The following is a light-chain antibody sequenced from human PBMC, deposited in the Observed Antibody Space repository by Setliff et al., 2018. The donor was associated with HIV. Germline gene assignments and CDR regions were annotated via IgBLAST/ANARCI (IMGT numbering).Light chain of an antibody. V-gene: IGLV2-23*02. CDR3: CTYAGSSTYV. J-gene: IGLJ1*01. Sequence: QSVLTQPASVSGSPGQSITISCTGTSSDVGGYDYVSWYQQHPGKAPKLMIYEVSKWPSGASNRFSGSKSGNTASLTISGLQAEDEADYYCCTYAGSSTYVFGTGTKVTV. CDR1: SSDVGGYDY. CDR2: EVS.